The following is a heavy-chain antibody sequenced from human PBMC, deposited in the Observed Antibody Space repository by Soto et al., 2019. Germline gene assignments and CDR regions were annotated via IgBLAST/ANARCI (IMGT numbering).Heavy chain of an antibody. V-gene: IGHV3-53*01. D-gene: IGHD6-13*01. CDR3: ARAPDIAAKGMDV. Sequence: EVQLVESGGGLIQPGGSLRLSCAASGFTVSSNYMSWVRQAPGKGMGWVSVIYRGGSTYYAGSGTGRFTISRDNSKNTLYLQMNSPRDEDTAVYYCARAPDIAAKGMDVWGQGTTVTVSS. J-gene: IGHJ6*02. CDR2: IYRGGST. CDR1: GFTVSSNY.